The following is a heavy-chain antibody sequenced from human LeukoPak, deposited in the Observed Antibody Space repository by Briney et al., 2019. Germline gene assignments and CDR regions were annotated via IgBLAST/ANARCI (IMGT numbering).Heavy chain of an antibody. J-gene: IGHJ4*02. CDR2: INHSGST. CDR3: AREVGATTLDY. CDR1: GGSFSGYY. D-gene: IGHD1-26*01. Sequence: SETLSLTCAVYGGSFSGYYWSWIRQPPGKGLEWIGEINHSGSTNYNPSLKSRVTISVDTSKNQFSLKLSSVTAADTAVYYCAREVGATTLDYWGQGTLVTVSS. V-gene: IGHV4-34*01.